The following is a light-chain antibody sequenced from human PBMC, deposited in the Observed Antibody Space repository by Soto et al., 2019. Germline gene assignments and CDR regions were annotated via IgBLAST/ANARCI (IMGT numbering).Light chain of an antibody. CDR2: YND. CDR1: TSNIGTNA. V-gene: IGLV1-44*01. CDR3: AAWDDRLDGVV. Sequence: QSVLTQPPSASGPPGQRVTISCSGSTSNIGTNAVNWYQQVPGTAPKLLIYYNDQRPSGVPDRFSGSKSGTSASLAISGLQSEDESDYYCAAWDDRLDGVVFGGGTKLTVL. J-gene: IGLJ2*01.